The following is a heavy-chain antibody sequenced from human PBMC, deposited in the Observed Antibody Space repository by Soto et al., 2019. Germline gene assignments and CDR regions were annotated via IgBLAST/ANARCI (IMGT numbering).Heavy chain of an antibody. Sequence: ASVKVSCKASGYTFTGSYLHWVRQAPGQGLEWMGWINPNSGGANSVQKFQGRVTMTRDTSISTAYMELSRLTSDDTAVYYCARWGELNYYYYGLDVWGQGSTVTV. CDR2: INPNSGGA. D-gene: IGHD1-26*01. CDR3: ARWGELNYYYYGLDV. J-gene: IGHJ6*02. CDR1: GYTFTGSY. V-gene: IGHV1-2*02.